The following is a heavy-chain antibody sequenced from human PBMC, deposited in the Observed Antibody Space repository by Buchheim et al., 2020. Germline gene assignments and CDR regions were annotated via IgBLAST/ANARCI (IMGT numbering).Heavy chain of an antibody. D-gene: IGHD1-26*01. Sequence: QLQLQEPGPGLVKPSETLSLTCTVSGGSISSSSYYWGWIRQPPGKGLEWIGSIYYSGSTYYNPSLKSRVTISVDTSKNQFSLKLSSVTAADTAVYYCARDLSWELREFQFDYWGQGTL. CDR3: ARDLSWELREFQFDY. V-gene: IGHV4-39*07. J-gene: IGHJ4*02. CDR2: IYYSGST. CDR1: GGSISSSSYY.